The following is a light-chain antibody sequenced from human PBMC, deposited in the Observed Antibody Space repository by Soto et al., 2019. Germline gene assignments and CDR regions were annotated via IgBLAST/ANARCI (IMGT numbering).Light chain of an antibody. V-gene: IGKV3-11*01. J-gene: IGKJ1*01. CDR3: QQRSNWPPWT. CDR1: QDVTTN. CDR2: DIS. Sequence: EIVMTQSPVTLSVSPGERATLSCRAAQDVTTNFAWYQLRRGQPPRLLIYDISTRATGVPARFSGSGSGTDFTLTISSLEPEDFAVYYCQQRSNWPPWTFGQGTKVDIK.